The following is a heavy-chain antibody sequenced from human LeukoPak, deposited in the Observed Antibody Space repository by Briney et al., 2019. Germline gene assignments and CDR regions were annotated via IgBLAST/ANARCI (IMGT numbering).Heavy chain of an antibody. Sequence: SETLSLTCTVSGGSISSYYWSWIRQPAGKGLEWIGRIYTSGSTNYNPSLKSRATISVDTSKNQFSLKLSSVTAADTAVYYCAGPGWFGELSYWGQGTLVTVSS. V-gene: IGHV4-4*07. J-gene: IGHJ4*02. D-gene: IGHD3-10*01. CDR1: GGSISSYY. CDR2: IYTSGST. CDR3: AGPGWFGELSY.